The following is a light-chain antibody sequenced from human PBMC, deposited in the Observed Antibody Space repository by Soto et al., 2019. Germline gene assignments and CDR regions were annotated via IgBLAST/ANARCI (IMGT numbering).Light chain of an antibody. Sequence: DRQMTQSPAFLSASVGDGVTITCRASQSISNYLNWYQQKPGKAPKLLIYAASTLQSGVPSRFSGSKSGTEFTLTITILHPEDFEPYYCQQSYGTPYTFGQGPKLEIK. CDR1: QSISNY. CDR2: AAS. CDR3: QQSYGTPYT. V-gene: IGKV1-39*01. J-gene: IGKJ2*01.